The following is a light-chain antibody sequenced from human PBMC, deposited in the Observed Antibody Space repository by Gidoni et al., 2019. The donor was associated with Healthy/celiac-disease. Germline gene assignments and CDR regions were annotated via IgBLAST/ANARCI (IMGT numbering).Light chain of an antibody. CDR3: QQYGSSPWT. CDR2: GAS. Sequence: EIVLPQSPGTLSLSPGERATLSFRTSQSGSSSYLAWYQQKPGQAPRLLSYGASSRATGIPDRFSGSGSGTDFTLTISRLEPEDFAVYYCQQYGSSPWTFXQXTKVEIK. CDR1: QSGSSSY. J-gene: IGKJ1*01. V-gene: IGKV3-20*01.